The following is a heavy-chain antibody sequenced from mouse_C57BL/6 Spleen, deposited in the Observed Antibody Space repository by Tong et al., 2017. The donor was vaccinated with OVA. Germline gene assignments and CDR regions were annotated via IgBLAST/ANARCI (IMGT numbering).Heavy chain of an antibody. CDR2: INPSSGYT. V-gene: IGHV1-4*01. D-gene: IGHD2-4*01. J-gene: IGHJ3*01. CDR1: GYTFTSYT. Sequence: VQLQESGAELARPGASVKMSCKASGYTFTSYTMHWVKQRPGQGLEWIGYINPSSGYTKYNQKFKDKATLTADKSSSTAYMQLSSLTSEDSAVYYCARDYDYNAGWFAYWGQGTLVTVSA. CDR3: ARDYDYNAGWFAY.